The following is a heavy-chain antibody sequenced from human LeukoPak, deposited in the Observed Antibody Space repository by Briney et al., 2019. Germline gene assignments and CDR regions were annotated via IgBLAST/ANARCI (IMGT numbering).Heavy chain of an antibody. V-gene: IGHV3-15*01. CDR1: GFTFSNAW. CDR2: IKSKTDSGTT. CDR3: TTGRAARPNLAPYY. J-gene: IGHJ4*02. D-gene: IGHD6-6*01. Sequence: GGSLRLSCAASGFTFSNAWMSWVRQAPGKGLEWVGRIKSKTDSGTTDYAAPVKGRFTISRDDSKNTLYLKMNSLKTEDTAVYYCTTGRAARPNLAPYYWGQGTLVTVSS.